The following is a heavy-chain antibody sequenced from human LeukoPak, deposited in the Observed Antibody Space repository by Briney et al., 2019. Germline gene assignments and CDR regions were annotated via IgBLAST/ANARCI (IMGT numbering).Heavy chain of an antibody. CDR2: ISSNGGST. D-gene: IGHD2-15*01. CDR3: ARDGGDCSGGSCYSAAPFDY. Sequence: GGSLRLSCAASGFTFSSYAMHWVRQAPGKGLEYVSAISSNGGSTYYANSVKGRFIISRDNSKNTLYLQMGSLRAEDMAVYYCARDGGDCSGGSCYSAAPFDYWGQGTLVTVSS. J-gene: IGHJ4*02. CDR1: GFTFSSYA. V-gene: IGHV3-64*01.